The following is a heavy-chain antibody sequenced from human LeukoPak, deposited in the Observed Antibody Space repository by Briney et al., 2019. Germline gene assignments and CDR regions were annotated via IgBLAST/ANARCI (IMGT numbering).Heavy chain of an antibody. J-gene: IGHJ4*02. CDR1: GYTLTELS. Sequence: ASVKVSCEVSGYTLTELSMHWVRQAPGKGLEWMGRFDPEDGETIYAQTLQGRVTMTEDTSTDTAYMELSSLRSEDTTVYYCATEALDDSDSYFEYWGQGTLVTVSS. V-gene: IGHV1-24*01. D-gene: IGHD3-10*01. CDR3: ATEALDDSDSYFEY. CDR2: FDPEDGET.